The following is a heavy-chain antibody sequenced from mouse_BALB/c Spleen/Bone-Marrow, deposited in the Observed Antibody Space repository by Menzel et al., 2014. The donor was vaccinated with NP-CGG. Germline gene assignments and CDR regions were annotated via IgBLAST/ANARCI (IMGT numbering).Heavy chain of an antibody. CDR1: GFSLGSYG. Sequence: QVQLKDSGPGLVAPSQSLSITCTVSGFSLGSYGVHWVRRSPGKGLEWLVVIWSDGSTTYNSALKSRLSISKDNSKSQVFLKMNSLQTDDTAIYYCARYGNYAVDYWGQGTSVTVSS. D-gene: IGHD2-1*01. V-gene: IGHV2-6*02. CDR2: IWSDGST. J-gene: IGHJ4*01. CDR3: ARYGNYAVDY.